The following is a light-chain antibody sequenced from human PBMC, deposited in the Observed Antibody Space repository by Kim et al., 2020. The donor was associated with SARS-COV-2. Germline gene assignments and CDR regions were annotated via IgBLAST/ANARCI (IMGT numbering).Light chain of an antibody. CDR3: AALDDSLNGPV. CDR1: SSNIGSNT. CDR2: SNN. J-gene: IGLJ3*02. Sequence: ELTQPPSASGTPGQRVTISCSGSSSNIGSNTVNWYQQLPGTAPKLLIYSNNQRPSGVPDRFSGSKSGTSASLAISGLQSEDEADYYCAALDDSLNGPVFGGGTQLTVL. V-gene: IGLV1-44*01.